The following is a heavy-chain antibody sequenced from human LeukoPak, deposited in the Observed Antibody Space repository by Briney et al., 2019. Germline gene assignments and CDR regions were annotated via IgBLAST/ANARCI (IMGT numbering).Heavy chain of an antibody. CDR3: ARNGGNSDYDY. CDR2: IYHNGAT. V-gene: IGHV4-4*02. CDR1: GGSISSSSSIC. Sequence: SGTLSLTCAVSGGSISSSSSICWTWVRQPPGEGLEWIGEIYHNGATNYNPSLKSRVTMLLDKSKNQFFLKLNSVTAADTAVYYCARNGGNSDYDYWGQGTLVTVSA. J-gene: IGHJ4*02. D-gene: IGHD4-23*01.